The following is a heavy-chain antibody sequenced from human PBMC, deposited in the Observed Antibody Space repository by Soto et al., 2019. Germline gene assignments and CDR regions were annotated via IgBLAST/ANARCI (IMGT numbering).Heavy chain of an antibody. Sequence: GGSLRLSCAASGFTFSSYWMSWVRQAPGKGLEWVANIKQDGSEKYYVDSVKGRFTISRDNAKNSLYLQMNSLRAEDTAVYYCARDRGNWNYDAFDIWGQGTMVTVSS. V-gene: IGHV3-7*01. J-gene: IGHJ3*02. CDR1: GFTFSSYW. CDR2: IKQDGSEK. D-gene: IGHD1-7*01. CDR3: ARDRGNWNYDAFDI.